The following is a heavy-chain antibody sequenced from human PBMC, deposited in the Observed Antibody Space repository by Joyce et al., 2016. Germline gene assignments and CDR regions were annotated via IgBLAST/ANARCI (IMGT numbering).Heavy chain of an antibody. J-gene: IGHJ4*02. CDR1: GDFVSSGSYF. CDR3: ARWHSYPSGVFDF. CDR2: ISYTGNT. D-gene: IGHD1-26*01. Sequence: QVQLRESGPGLVKHSETLSLTCTVSGDFVSSGSYFWSWIRQPPRKTLRWLGYISYTGNTTFNPSFKRRLTISIDTSKSQFSLKLGSVTAADTAVYFCARWHSYPSGVFDFWGPGSLVSVSS. V-gene: IGHV4-61*01.